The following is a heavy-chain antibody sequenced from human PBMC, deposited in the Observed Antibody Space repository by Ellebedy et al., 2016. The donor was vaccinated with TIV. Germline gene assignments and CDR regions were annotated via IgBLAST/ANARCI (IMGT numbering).Heavy chain of an antibody. D-gene: IGHD3-10*01. CDR3: ARVLPNYYGSGSQFGFMDV. Sequence: SETLSLXXAVSGGSISSSNWWSWVRQPPGKGLEWIGEIYHSGSTNYNPSLKSRVTISVDKSKNQFSLKLSFVTAADTAVYYCARVLPNYYGSGSQFGFMDVWGQGTTVTVSS. J-gene: IGHJ6*02. V-gene: IGHV4-4*02. CDR2: IYHSGST. CDR1: GGSISSSNW.